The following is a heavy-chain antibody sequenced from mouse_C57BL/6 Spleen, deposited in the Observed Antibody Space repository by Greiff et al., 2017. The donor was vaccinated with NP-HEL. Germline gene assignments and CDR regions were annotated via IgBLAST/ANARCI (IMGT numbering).Heavy chain of an antibody. D-gene: IGHD2-12*01. J-gene: IGHJ4*01. Sequence: QVQLQQPGAELVKPGASVKLSCKASGYTFTSYWMQWVKQRPGQGLEWIGEIDPSDSYTNYNQKFKGKATLTVDTSSSTAYMQLNSLTSEDSAVYYCARRSPYDGDAMDYWGQGTSVTVSS. CDR2: IDPSDSYT. CDR1: GYTFTSYW. CDR3: ARRSPYDGDAMDY. V-gene: IGHV1-50*01.